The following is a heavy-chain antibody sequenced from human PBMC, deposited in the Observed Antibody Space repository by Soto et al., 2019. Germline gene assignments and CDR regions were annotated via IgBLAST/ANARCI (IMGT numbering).Heavy chain of an antibody. CDR1: GDSVNSAY. Sequence: QVQLQEMGPGLVKPSQTLTITCTVSGDSVNSAYWSWIRQLPGKGLEWMGNIHHTGKTFYNPSLKCRVSISSDTSQPLFSLKMRSITTADTAVYYCARTDAYNSSFFDSWGQGTVVTVSS. J-gene: IGHJ4*02. V-gene: IGHV4-31*03. D-gene: IGHD6-6*01. CDR3: ARTDAYNSSFFDS. CDR2: IHHTGKT.